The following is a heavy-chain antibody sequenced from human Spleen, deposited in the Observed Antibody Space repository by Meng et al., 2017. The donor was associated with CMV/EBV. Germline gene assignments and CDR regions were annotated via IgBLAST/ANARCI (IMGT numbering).Heavy chain of an antibody. Sequence: SCKASGYPFIDYYMHWVRQAPGQGLEWMGWFNPNSGATSFAQKFQGRVAMTSDTSFSTAYMELSRLRSDDTAVYYCARGPGKGQFDYWGQGTLVTVSS. V-gene: IGHV1-2*02. D-gene: IGHD6-19*01. CDR1: GYPFIDYY. CDR3: ARGPGKGQFDY. J-gene: IGHJ4*02. CDR2: FNPNSGAT.